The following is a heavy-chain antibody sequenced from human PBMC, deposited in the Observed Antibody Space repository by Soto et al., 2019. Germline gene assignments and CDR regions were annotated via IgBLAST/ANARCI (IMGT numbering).Heavy chain of an antibody. D-gene: IGHD6-25*01. CDR2: VRPDGSEN. CDR1: GFTFETYR. CDR3: GRWRAAQSEVDY. V-gene: IGHV3-7*01. Sequence: DVQLVESGGALVQPGGSLRLSCAASGFTFETYRMSWVRQAPGKGLEWVASVRPDGSENDYVDSVKGRFTISRDNAKKSIYLQMNSLSVEDTAVYYCGRWRAAQSEVDYWGQGTLVTVSS. J-gene: IGHJ4*02.